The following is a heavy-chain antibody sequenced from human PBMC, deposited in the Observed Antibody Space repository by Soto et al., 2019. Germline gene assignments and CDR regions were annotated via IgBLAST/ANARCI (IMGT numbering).Heavy chain of an antibody. V-gene: IGHV3-23*01. CDR2: ISGSGGST. Sequence: EVQLLESGGGLVQPGGSLRLSCAASGFTLSSYAMTWVRQAPGKGLEWVSAISGSGGSTYYADSVKGRFTISRDNSRNTLYLQMNSLRAEDTAIYYCAKGPAPHEWELIYFDYWGQGTLVTVSS. D-gene: IGHD1-26*01. CDR3: AKGPAPHEWELIYFDY. CDR1: GFTLSSYA. J-gene: IGHJ4*02.